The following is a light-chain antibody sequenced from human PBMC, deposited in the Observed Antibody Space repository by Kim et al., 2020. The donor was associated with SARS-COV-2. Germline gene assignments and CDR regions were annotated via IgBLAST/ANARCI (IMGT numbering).Light chain of an antibody. CDR1: QSIGNY. V-gene: IGKV1-39*01. Sequence: DIPMTQSPSSLSASVGDRVSITCRASQSIGNYLNWYQQKPGKAPKLLIYAASSLQSGVPSRFSGSGSGTDFTLTINSLQPEDFAAYYCQQTYRMWTFGQGTKVDIK. CDR2: AAS. CDR3: QQTYRMWT. J-gene: IGKJ1*01.